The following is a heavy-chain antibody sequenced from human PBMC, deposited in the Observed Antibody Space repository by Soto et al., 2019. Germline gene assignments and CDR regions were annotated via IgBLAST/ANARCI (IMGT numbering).Heavy chain of an antibody. CDR3: ARDGSSNWVDY. D-gene: IGHD7-27*01. CDR1: GGTFSSYS. Sequence: SVKVSCKASGGTFSSYSISWVRQAPGQGLEWMGGIIPIFGTANYAHKFQGRVTITADKSTTTAYMELSSLRSEDTAVYYCARDGSSNWVDYWGQGTLVNVSS. J-gene: IGHJ4*02. V-gene: IGHV1-69*06. CDR2: IIPIFGTA.